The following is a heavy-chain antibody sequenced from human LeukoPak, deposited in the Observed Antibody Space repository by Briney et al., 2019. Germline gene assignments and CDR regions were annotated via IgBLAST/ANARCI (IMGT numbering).Heavy chain of an antibody. CDR3: ARVNYYDSSGYYLSFDY. V-gene: IGHV4-34*01. J-gene: IGHJ4*02. Sequence: SGTLCLTCAVYVGSFSGYYWSWIRQPPGKGLEWMWEINHSGSTNYKPSLKSRVTISVDTSTNHFSLKLSSVSAADTAVYYCARVNYYDSSGYYLSFDYWGQGTLVTVSS. CDR2: INHSGST. CDR1: VGSFSGYY. D-gene: IGHD3-22*01.